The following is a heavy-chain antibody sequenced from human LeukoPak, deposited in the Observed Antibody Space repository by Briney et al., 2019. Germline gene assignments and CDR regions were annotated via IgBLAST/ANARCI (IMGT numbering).Heavy chain of an antibody. CDR3: ARSYGDFIFDY. J-gene: IGHJ4*02. Sequence: SETLSLTCTVPGGSISSSSYYWGWIRQPPGKGLEWIGSIYYSGSTYYNPSLKSRVTISVDTSKNQFSLKLSSVTAADTAVYYCARSYGDFIFDYWGQGTLVTVSS. CDR1: GGSISSSSYY. V-gene: IGHV4-39*01. CDR2: IYYSGST. D-gene: IGHD4-17*01.